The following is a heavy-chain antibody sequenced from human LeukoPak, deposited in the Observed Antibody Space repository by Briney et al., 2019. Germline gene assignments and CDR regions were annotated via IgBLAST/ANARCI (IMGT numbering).Heavy chain of an antibody. V-gene: IGHV1-69*05. CDR2: IIPIFGTA. CDR1: GGTFSSYA. Sequence: AASVKVSCKASGGTFSSYAISWVRQAPGQGLEWMGGIIPIFGTANYAQKFQGRVTITTDESTSTAYMELSSLRSEDTAVYYCARSTSSLYYYYMDVWGKGTTVTVSS. J-gene: IGHJ6*03. D-gene: IGHD2-2*01. CDR3: ARSTSSLYYYYMDV.